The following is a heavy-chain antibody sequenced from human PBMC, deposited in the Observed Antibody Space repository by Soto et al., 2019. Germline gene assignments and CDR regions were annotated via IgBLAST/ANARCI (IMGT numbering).Heavy chain of an antibody. CDR2: IYYSGST. J-gene: IGHJ3*02. Sequence: QVQLQESGPGLMKPSQTLSLTCTVSGGSISSGDYYWSWIRQPPGKGLEWIGYIYYSGSTYYNPSLNSRVTISVDTPETRFSLKLSSVTAAVTAVYYCAGASLWFGFVGIWGQGTMVTVAS. V-gene: IGHV4-30-4*01. D-gene: IGHD3-10*01. CDR1: GGSISSGDYY. CDR3: AGASLWFGFVGI.